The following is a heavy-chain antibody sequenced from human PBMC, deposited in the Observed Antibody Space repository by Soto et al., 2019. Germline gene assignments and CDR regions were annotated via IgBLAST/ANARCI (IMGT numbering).Heavy chain of an antibody. Sequence: SETLSLTCTVSGGSISSYYWSWIRQPPGKGLEWIGYIYYSGGTNYNPSLKSRVTISVDTSKNQFSLKLSSVTAADTAVYYCVFLARGAPWGDYYGMDVWGQATTVTVSS. CDR3: VFLARGAPWGDYYGMDV. CDR1: GGSISSYY. D-gene: IGHD7-27*01. V-gene: IGHV4-59*01. CDR2: IYYSGGT. J-gene: IGHJ6*02.